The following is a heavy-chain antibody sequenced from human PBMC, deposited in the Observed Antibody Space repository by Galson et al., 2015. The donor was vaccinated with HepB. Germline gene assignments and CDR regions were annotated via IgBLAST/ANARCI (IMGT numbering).Heavy chain of an antibody. Sequence: SVKVSCKASGYTFTRHPMHWVRQAPGQRLEWMGWINTDNGNTQYSQKFQGRVTITRDTSASTAYMELSSLRSEDTAVYYCARDNWFDPWGQGTLVTVSS. J-gene: IGHJ5*02. CDR2: INTDNGNT. V-gene: IGHV1-3*04. CDR3: ARDNWFDP. CDR1: GYTFTRHP.